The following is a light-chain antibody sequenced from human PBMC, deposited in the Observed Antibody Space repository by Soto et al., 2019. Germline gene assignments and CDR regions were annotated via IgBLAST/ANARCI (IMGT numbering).Light chain of an antibody. V-gene: IGKV3-20*01. CDR1: QSVSSSY. CDR2: GAS. J-gene: IGKJ1*01. Sequence: ENVLTQSPGTLSLSPGETATLSCRASQSVSSSYLAWYQQKPGQAPRLLIYGASSRATGIPDRFSGSGSGTDFTLTISRLEPEDFAVYYCQQCGSLPGTFGQGTKVDIK. CDR3: QQCGSLPGT.